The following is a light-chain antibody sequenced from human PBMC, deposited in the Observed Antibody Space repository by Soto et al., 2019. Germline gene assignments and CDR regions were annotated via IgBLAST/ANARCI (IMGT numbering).Light chain of an antibody. V-gene: IGLV1-40*01. J-gene: IGLJ2*01. CDR3: QSYDSSLSGGGV. CDR1: SSNIGAGYD. CDR2: GNS. Sequence: QSVLTQPPSVSGAPGQRVTISRTGSSSNIGAGYDVHWYQQLPGTAPKLLIYGNSNRPSGVPDRFSGSKSGTSASLAITGLQAEDEADYYCQSYDSSLSGGGVFGGGTKLTVL.